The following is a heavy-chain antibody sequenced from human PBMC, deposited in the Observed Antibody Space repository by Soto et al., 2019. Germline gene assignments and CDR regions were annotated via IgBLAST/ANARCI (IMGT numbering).Heavy chain of an antibody. D-gene: IGHD3-10*01. Sequence: QVQLVESGGGVVQPGRSLRLSCAASGSTFSNYGMHWVRQAPGKGLEWVAVIWYDGNTKFYPDSVKGRFTISRDNSKNTLYLQMNSLRAEDTAVYYCATVDNHYGSGFWGQGTLVTVSS. CDR3: ATVDNHYGSGF. J-gene: IGHJ4*02. CDR1: GSTFSNYG. V-gene: IGHV3-33*01. CDR2: IWYDGNTK.